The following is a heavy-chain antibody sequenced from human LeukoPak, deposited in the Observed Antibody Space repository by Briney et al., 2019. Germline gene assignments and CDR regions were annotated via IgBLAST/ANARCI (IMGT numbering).Heavy chain of an antibody. D-gene: IGHD2-2*01. J-gene: IGHJ4*02. CDR2: ISSSGSTI. Sequence: PGGSLRLSCAASGFTFSSYEMNWVRQAPGKGLEWVSYISSSGSTIYYADSVKGRLTISRDNAKNSLYLQMNSLRAEDTAVYYCAHGAMYQLDYWGQGTLVTVSS. CDR3: AHGAMYQLDY. CDR1: GFTFSSYE. V-gene: IGHV3-48*03.